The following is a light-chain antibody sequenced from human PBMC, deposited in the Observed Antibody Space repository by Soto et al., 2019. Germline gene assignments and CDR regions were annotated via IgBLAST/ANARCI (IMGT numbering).Light chain of an antibody. J-gene: IGKJ5*01. CDR3: QQYGSSPT. Sequence: EIVVTQSPATLAVSPGGRSTLSCMAIQSVSSSYLAWYQQKPGQAPRLLIYGASSRATGIPDRFSGSGSGTDFTLTISRLEPEDFAVYYCQQYGSSPTFGQGTRLEIK. V-gene: IGKV3-20*01. CDR2: GAS. CDR1: QSVSSSY.